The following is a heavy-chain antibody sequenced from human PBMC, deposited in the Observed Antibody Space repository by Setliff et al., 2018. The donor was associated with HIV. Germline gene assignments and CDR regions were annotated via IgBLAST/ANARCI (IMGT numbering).Heavy chain of an antibody. J-gene: IGHJ5*01. CDR2: MNPNSSNS. D-gene: IGHD3-10*01. CDR1: GYTFINHD. CDR3: TRGRHSQTAGAIKFAF. Sequence: ASVKVSCKTSGYTFINHDINWVRQATGQGLEWMGWMNPNSSNSGYAQNFQGRVTMTLDTSISTAYMELSSLTSEDTAVYYCTRGRHSQTAGAIKFAFWGQGSLVTV. V-gene: IGHV1-8*02.